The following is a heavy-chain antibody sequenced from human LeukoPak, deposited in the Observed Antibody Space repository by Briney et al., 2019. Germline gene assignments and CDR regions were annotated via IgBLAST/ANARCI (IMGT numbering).Heavy chain of an antibody. CDR1: GGSISSYY. J-gene: IGHJ4*02. V-gene: IGHV4-59*08. CDR3: ARNGNWNSVDY. Sequence: PSETLSLTCTVSGGSISSYYWSWVRPPPGKGLEWNGYTYYNGNTNYIPSLKSRVTISVDTSKNQFSLRLSSVTAADTAVYYCARNGNWNSVDYWGQGTLVTVSS. CDR2: TYYNGNT. D-gene: IGHD1-1*01.